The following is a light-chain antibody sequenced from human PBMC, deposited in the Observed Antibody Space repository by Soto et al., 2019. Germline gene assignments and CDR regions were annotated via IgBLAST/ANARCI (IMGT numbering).Light chain of an antibody. CDR3: QQGRHWPIT. CDR1: QSVSSH. J-gene: IGKJ5*01. Sequence: IVLPQCPGTWDWCPGERGTVSWWASQSVSSHLAWYQQKRGQAPRLLIYDASSRASGIPARFRRSGSRTDLTIPVDSLYPEDFAVYSCQQGRHWPITFGLGKRVEVK. V-gene: IGKV3-11*01. CDR2: DAS.